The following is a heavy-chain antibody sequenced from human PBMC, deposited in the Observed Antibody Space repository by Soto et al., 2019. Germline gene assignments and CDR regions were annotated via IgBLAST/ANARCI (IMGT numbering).Heavy chain of an antibody. D-gene: IGHD5-12*01. J-gene: IGHJ4*02. CDR2: IYYSGST. V-gene: IGHV4-61*01. CDR1: GGSVSSGSYY. CDR3: ARALTRDGYNDYYFDY. Sequence: SETLSLTCTVSGGSVSSGSYYWSWIRQPPGKGLEWIGDIYYSGSTNYNPSLKSRVTISVDTSKNQFSLKLSSVTAADTAVYYCARALTRDGYNDYYFDYWGQGTLVTVSS.